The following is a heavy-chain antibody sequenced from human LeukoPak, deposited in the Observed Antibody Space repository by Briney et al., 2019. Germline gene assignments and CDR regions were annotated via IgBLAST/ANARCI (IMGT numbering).Heavy chain of an antibody. V-gene: IGHV1-18*01. CDR3: AKDRRLRFLEWSSIGYFQH. CDR1: GYTFTNYD. J-gene: IGHJ1*01. CDR2: ISPYNGNT. Sequence: ASVKVSCKTSGYTFTNYDIYWVRQAPGQGLEWMGWISPYNGNTKYAQKFQGRVTMTTDTSTSTAYMELRSLRSDDTAVYYCAKDRRLRFLEWSSIGYFQHWGQGTLVAVSS. D-gene: IGHD3-3*01.